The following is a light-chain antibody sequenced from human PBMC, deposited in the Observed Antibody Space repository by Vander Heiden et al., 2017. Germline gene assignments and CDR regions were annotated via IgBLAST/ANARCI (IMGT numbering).Light chain of an antibody. CDR3: QQSNGCPET. CDR1: QDISNY. J-gene: IGKJ2*01. Sequence: DIQMPQSPSSLSASVGDRVIITCQASQDISNYLNWYQQKPGKAPNLLIYDATSLDTGVPARFSGSGSGTEFTLTISSLQPEDIATYYCQQSNGCPETFGQGTKLEIK. V-gene: IGKV1-33*01. CDR2: DAT.